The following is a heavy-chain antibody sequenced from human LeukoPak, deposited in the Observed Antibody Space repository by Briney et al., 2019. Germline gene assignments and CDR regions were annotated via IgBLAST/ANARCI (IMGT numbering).Heavy chain of an antibody. CDR3: ARLVYSSSSSPDRGWFDP. CDR2: IYYSGST. Sequence: PSETLSLTCTVSGGSISSSSYYWGWIRQPPGKGLEWIGIIYYSGSTYYNPSLKSRVTLSVDTSKNQFSLKLSSVIAADTAVYYCARLVYSSSSSPDRGWFDPWGQGTLVTVSS. CDR1: GGSISSSSYY. J-gene: IGHJ5*02. D-gene: IGHD6-6*01. V-gene: IGHV4-39*07.